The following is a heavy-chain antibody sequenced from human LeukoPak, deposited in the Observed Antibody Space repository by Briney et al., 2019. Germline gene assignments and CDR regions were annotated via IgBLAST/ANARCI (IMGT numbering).Heavy chain of an antibody. D-gene: IGHD6-13*01. CDR2: FDPEDGVT. CDR3: AITSEPGIAAAQLSY. V-gene: IGHV1-24*01. Sequence: ASVKVSCKVSGYTLTELSMHWVRQAPGKGLEWMGGFDPEDGVTIYAQKFQGRVTMTEDTSTDTAYMELSSLRSEDTAVYYCAITSEPGIAAAQLSYWGQGTLVTVSS. CDR1: GYTLTELS. J-gene: IGHJ4*02.